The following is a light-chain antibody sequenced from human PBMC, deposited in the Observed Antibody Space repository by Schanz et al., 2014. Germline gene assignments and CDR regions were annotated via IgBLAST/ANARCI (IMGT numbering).Light chain of an antibody. J-gene: IGKJ4*01. CDR3: QQYTVLPIT. CDR2: SAS. CDR1: QSVSSTY. Sequence: EIVLTQSPVTLSVSPGERVTLFCRASQSVSSTYLACYQKKPGQAPRLLIYSASTRATGIPARFSGSGSGTEFTLTISSLQSEDFAVYYCQQYTVLPITFGGGTKVEMK. V-gene: IGKV3-15*01.